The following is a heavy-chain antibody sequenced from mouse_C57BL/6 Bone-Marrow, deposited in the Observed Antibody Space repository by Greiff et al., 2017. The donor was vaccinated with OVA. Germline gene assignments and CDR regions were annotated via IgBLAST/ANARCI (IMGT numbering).Heavy chain of an antibody. Sequence: EVQLVESVAELVRPGASVKLSCTASGFNIKNTYMHWVKQRPEQGLEWIGRIDPANDNTKYAPKVQGKATMTADTSSNTAYLQLSSLSSEDTAVYCCARGNFGSSFYAMDYWGQGTSVTVSS. CDR1: GFNIKNTY. CDR2: IDPANDNT. D-gene: IGHD1-1*01. V-gene: IGHV14-3*01. J-gene: IGHJ4*01. CDR3: ARGNFGSSFYAMDY.